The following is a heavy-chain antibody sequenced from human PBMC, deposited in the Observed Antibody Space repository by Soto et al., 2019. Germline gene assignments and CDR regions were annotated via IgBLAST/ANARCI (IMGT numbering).Heavy chain of an antibody. CDR3: ARGQHDREWLGASLVYYYYMDV. CDR2: INHSGST. Sequence: QVQLQQWGAGLLKPSETLSLTCAVYGGSFSGYYWSWIRQPPGKGLEWIGEINHSGSTNYNPSLKSRVTRSVDTSKNKFSLKLSSVTAADTAVYYCARGQHDREWLGASLVYYYYMDVWGKVTTVTVSS. J-gene: IGHJ6*03. CDR1: GGSFSGYY. V-gene: IGHV4-34*01. D-gene: IGHD5-12*01.